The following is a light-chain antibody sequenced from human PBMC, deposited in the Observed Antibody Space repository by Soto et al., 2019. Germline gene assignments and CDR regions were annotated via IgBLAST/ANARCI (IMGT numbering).Light chain of an antibody. Sequence: AIRMTQSPSSFSASTGDRVSITCRASQGVSGSLAWYQQKAGKAPKLLVYSTSTLQSGVASRFSGSGSGTDFTLTISSLQPEDFATYYCQQSYSTPITFGQGTRLENK. J-gene: IGKJ5*01. CDR2: STS. V-gene: IGKV1-8*01. CDR1: QGVSGS. CDR3: QQSYSTPIT.